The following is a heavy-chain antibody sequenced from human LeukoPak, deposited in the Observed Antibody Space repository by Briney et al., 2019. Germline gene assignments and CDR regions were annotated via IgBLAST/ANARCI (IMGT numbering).Heavy chain of an antibody. V-gene: IGHV3-23*01. CDR2: ISGSGGNT. CDR3: AKEFSSWSFDY. J-gene: IGHJ4*02. Sequence: GGSLRLSCAASGFTFSNYAMSWVRQVPGKGPEWVSIISGSGGNTFYADSVKGRFTISRDNAKNSLYLQMNSLRAEDTALYYCAKEFSSWSFDYWGQGTLVTVSS. D-gene: IGHD6-13*01. CDR1: GFTFSNYA.